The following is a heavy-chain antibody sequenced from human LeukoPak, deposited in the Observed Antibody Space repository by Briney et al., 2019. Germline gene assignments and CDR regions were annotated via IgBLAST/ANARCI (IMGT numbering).Heavy chain of an antibody. CDR3: ARQLLVNYYMDV. D-gene: IGHD6-13*01. Sequence: SETLSLTCTVSGGSISSGGYYWSWIRQHPGKGLEWIGYIYYSGSTYYNPSLKSRVTTSVDTSKNQFSLKLSSVTAADTAVYYCARQLLVNYYMDVWGKGTTVTVSS. CDR2: IYYSGST. V-gene: IGHV4-31*03. CDR1: GGSISSGGYY. J-gene: IGHJ6*03.